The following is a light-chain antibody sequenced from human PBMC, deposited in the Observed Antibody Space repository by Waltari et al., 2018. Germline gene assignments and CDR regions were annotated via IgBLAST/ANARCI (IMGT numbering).Light chain of an antibody. J-gene: IGKJ4*01. CDR3: QQSYSTLLT. CDR2: AAS. CDR1: QSIRSY. Sequence: IQMTQSPSSMYESVGDRVTITCRASQSIRSYLNWYQQNPGKAPKLLIYAASSLQSGVPSRFSGSGSGTDFTLTISSLQPEDFATYYCQQSYSTLLTFGGGTKVEIK. V-gene: IGKV1-39*01.